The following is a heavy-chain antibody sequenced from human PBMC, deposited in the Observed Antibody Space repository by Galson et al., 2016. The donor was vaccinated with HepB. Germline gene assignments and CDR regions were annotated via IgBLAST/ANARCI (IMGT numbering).Heavy chain of an antibody. D-gene: IGHD3-22*01. J-gene: IGHJ4*02. CDR3: ARSASYYDSNGYYRDPFDF. V-gene: IGHV3-33*08. Sequence: SLRLSCATFDFTFSGYGMHWVRQAPGKGLEWVALIWFDGSKQYYSDSVKGRFTISRDNSRNTPYLQMNSLRAEDTAVYYCARSASYYDSNGYYRDPFDFWGPGTLVTVSS. CDR2: IWFDGSKQ. CDR1: DFTFSGYG.